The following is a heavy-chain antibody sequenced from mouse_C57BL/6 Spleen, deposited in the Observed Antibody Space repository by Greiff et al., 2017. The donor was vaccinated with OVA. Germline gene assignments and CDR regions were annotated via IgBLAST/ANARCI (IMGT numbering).Heavy chain of an antibody. CDR2: IRLKSDNYAT. Sequence: EVKLVESGGGLVQPGGSMKLSCVASGFTFSNYWMNWVRQSPEKGLEWVAQIRLKSDNYATHYAESVKGRFTISRDDSKSSVYLQMNNLRAEDTGIYYCTAPYDGYYGFDYWGQGTTLTVSS. V-gene: IGHV6-3*01. J-gene: IGHJ2*01. D-gene: IGHD2-3*01. CDR3: TAPYDGYYGFDY. CDR1: GFTFSNYW.